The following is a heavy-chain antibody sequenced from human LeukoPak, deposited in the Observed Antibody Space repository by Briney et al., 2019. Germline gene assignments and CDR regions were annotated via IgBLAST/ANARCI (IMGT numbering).Heavy chain of an antibody. CDR1: GFTFSSYE. Sequence: SGGSLRLSCAASGFTFSSYEMNWVRQAPGKGLEWVSYISSSGSTIYYADSVKGRFTISRDNAKNSLYLQMNSLRAEDTAVYYCASAIVVVVAAPGLYYYDYWGQGTLVTVSP. J-gene: IGHJ4*02. D-gene: IGHD2-15*01. CDR3: ASAIVVVVAAPGLYYYDY. V-gene: IGHV3-48*03. CDR2: ISSSGSTI.